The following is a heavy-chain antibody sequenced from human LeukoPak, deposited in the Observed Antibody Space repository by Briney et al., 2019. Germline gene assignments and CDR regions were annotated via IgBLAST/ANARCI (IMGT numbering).Heavy chain of an antibody. CDR2: IDSGSDDI. CDR1: GFSFSLYA. CDR3: ERDTYRPQLIDS. Sequence: PGGSLRLSCAASGFSFSLYAMNWVRQAPGKGLEWISYIDSGSDDILHADSVRGRFAISRDNAKNTLYMEMNSLRAEDTDVSYCERDTYRPQLIDSWGQGTLVTVSS. V-gene: IGHV3-21*05. D-gene: IGHD5-18*01. J-gene: IGHJ4*02.